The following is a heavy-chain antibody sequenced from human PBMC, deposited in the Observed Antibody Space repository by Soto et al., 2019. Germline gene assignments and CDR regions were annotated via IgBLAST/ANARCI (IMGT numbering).Heavy chain of an antibody. D-gene: IGHD6-19*01. CDR3: AKTANGWFSAFDI. J-gene: IGHJ3*02. CDR2: ISGSGGTT. V-gene: IGHV3-23*01. CDR1: GFTFSSYA. Sequence: EVQLLEFGGGLVQPGGSLRLSCAASGFTFSSYAISWVRKAPVNGLEWVSAISGSGGTTYYSDSVKGRFTFSRDNSKNTLYLQMNSLRAEDTAVYYCAKTANGWFSAFDIWGQGTMVTVSS.